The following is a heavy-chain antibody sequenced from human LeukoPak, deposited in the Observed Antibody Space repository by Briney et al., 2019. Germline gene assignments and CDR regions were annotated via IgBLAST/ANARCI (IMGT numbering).Heavy chain of an antibody. J-gene: IGHJ4*02. CDR1: GYTFTGYY. Sequence: ASVKVSCKASGYTFTGYYMHWVRQAPGQGLEWMGWINPNSGGTNYAQKFQGRVTMTRDTSISTAYMELSRLRSDDTAVYYCASAPYGSGSLGRYYFDYWGQGTLVTVSS. CDR2: INPNSGGT. D-gene: IGHD3-10*01. CDR3: ASAPYGSGSLGRYYFDY. V-gene: IGHV1-2*02.